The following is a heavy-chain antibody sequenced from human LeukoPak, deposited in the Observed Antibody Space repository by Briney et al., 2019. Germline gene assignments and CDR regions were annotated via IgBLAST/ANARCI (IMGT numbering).Heavy chain of an antibody. D-gene: IGHD3-22*01. V-gene: IGHV3-74*01. CDR3: VPTDSSGLD. Sequence: GGSLRLSCEASGFTFSHYWMHWVRHAPGKGLVWVSRTNTDGSSTSYVDSVKGRFTISRDSANNTMYLQMNSLRAEDTAMYYCVPTDSSGLDWGQGTLVTVSS. J-gene: IGHJ4*02. CDR2: TNTDGSST. CDR1: GFTFSHYW.